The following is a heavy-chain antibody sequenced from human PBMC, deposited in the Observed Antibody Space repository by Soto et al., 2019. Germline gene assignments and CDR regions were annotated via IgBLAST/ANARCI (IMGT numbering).Heavy chain of an antibody. CDR1: GGSIRSYY. Sequence: SETLSLTCTVSGGSIRSYYWNWIRQPPGKGLEWIGYIQYSGSASYHPSLKSRVTISVDTSKNQFSLKLSSVTAADTAVYYCASVEASARNLAPYFLDYWGQGALVTVSS. CDR3: ASVEASARNLAPYFLDY. J-gene: IGHJ4*02. CDR2: IQYSGSA. V-gene: IGHV4-59*01. D-gene: IGHD5-12*01.